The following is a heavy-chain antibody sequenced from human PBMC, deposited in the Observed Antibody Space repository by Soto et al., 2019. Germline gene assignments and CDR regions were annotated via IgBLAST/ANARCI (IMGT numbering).Heavy chain of an antibody. Sequence: SETLSLTCAVSGGSISSSNWWRSVRQPPGKGLEWIGEIYHSGSTNYNPSLKSRVTISVDKSKNQFPLKLSSVTAADTAVYYWARVKSPPSFVYSCFDYWGQGTLVTVPS. D-gene: IGHD5-18*01. CDR1: GGSISSSNW. V-gene: IGHV4-4*02. CDR2: IYHSGST. J-gene: IGHJ4*02. CDR3: ARVKSPPSFVYSCFDY.